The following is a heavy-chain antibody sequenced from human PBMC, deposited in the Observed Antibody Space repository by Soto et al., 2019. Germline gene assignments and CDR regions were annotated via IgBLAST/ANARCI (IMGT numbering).Heavy chain of an antibody. Sequence: SVKVSCKASGGTFSSYAISWVRQAPGQGLEWMGGIIPIFGTANYAQKFQGRVTITADESTSTAYMELSSLRSEDTAVYYCERESHCTNGVCNDYWGQGTLVTVSS. CDR3: ERESHCTNGVCNDY. D-gene: IGHD2-8*01. CDR1: GGTFSSYA. V-gene: IGHV1-69*13. CDR2: IIPIFGTA. J-gene: IGHJ4*02.